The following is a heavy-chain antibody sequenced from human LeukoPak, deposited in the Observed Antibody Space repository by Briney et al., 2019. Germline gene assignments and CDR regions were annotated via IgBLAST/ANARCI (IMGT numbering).Heavy chain of an antibody. Sequence: QPGGSLRLSCAASGFTFSSYAMSWVRQAPGKGLEWVSAISGSGGSTYYADSVKVRFTISRDNSKNTLYLQMNSLRAGGTAVYYCAKAGWDMIEDYWGQGTLVTVSS. CDR1: GFTFSSYA. CDR2: ISGSGGST. CDR3: AKAGWDMIEDY. V-gene: IGHV3-23*01. D-gene: IGHD3-22*01. J-gene: IGHJ4*02.